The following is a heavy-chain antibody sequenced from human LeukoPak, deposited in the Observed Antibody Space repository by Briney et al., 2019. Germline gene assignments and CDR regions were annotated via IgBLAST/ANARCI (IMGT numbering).Heavy chain of an antibody. Sequence: GGSLRLSCAASGFTFSSYSMNWVRQAPGKGLEWVSPISSSSSYIYYADSVKGRFTISRDNAKNSLYLQMNSLRAEDTAVYYCARLAPFIVVVVAAPDYWGQGTLVTVSS. J-gene: IGHJ4*02. CDR3: ARLAPFIVVVVAAPDY. CDR1: GFTFSSYS. V-gene: IGHV3-21*01. CDR2: ISSSSSYI. D-gene: IGHD2-15*01.